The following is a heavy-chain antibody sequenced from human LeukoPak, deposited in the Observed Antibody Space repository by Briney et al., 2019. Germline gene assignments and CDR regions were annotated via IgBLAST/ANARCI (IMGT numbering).Heavy chain of an antibody. Sequence: SETLSLTCTVSGGSISSYYGTWIRQPPGKGLEWIGHIYYSGSTNYNPSLKSRVTISVDTSKNQFSLKLSSVTAADTAVYYCARPTEDYYFDYWGQGTLVTVSS. CDR3: ARPTEDYYFDY. J-gene: IGHJ4*02. D-gene: IGHD1-14*01. CDR1: GGSISSYY. V-gene: IGHV4-59*01. CDR2: IYYSGST.